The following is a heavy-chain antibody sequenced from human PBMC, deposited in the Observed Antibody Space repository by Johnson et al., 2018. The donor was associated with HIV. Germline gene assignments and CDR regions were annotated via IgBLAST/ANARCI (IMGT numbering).Heavy chain of an antibody. Sequence: QVQLVESGGGVVQPWGSLRLSCAASGFTFSSYGMHWVRQAPGKGLEWVAFIRYDGSNKYYADSVKGRFTISRDNSKNTLYLQMNSLRAEDTAVYYCAKGGGQLWFYIAFDIWGQGTMVTVSS. CDR1: GFTFSSYG. CDR2: IRYDGSNK. CDR3: AKGGGQLWFYIAFDI. V-gene: IGHV3-30*02. D-gene: IGHD5-18*01. J-gene: IGHJ3*02.